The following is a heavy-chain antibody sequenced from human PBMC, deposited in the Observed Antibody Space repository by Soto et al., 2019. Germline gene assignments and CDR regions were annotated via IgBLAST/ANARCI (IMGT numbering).Heavy chain of an antibody. CDR1: GFTFNTYA. J-gene: IGHJ4*02. Sequence: PGGSLRLSCAASGFTFNTYAMSWGRQAPGKGLEWVSSISTTDATYYADSVKGHFTISRDNFKNTLYLQMNSLRVEDTAIYYCAKNYYFDSWGPGTLVTVSS. CDR3: AKNYYFDS. V-gene: IGHV3-23*01. CDR2: ISTTDAT.